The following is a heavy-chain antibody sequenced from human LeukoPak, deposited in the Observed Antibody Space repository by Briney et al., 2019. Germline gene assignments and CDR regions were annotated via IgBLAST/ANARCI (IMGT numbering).Heavy chain of an antibody. CDR2: IGGSGGST. CDR1: GFTFSSYG. Sequence: GGSLRLSCAASGFTFSSYGMTWVRQAPGKGLEWVSVIGGSGGSTNYADAVKGRFTISKDTSKNTLYLQMNSLRAEDTAVYYCAKDSLTYYYGSGSYVGGDAFDIWGQGTMVTVSS. CDR3: AKDSLTYYYGSGSYVGGDAFDI. D-gene: IGHD3-10*01. J-gene: IGHJ3*02. V-gene: IGHV3-23*01.